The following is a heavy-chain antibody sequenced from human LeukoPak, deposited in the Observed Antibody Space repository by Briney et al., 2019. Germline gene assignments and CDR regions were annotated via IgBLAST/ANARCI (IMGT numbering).Heavy chain of an antibody. Sequence: SGGSLRLSGAASGFTFSSYWMSWVRQDPGKGLEWVANIKQDGSEKYYVDSVKGRFTISRDNAKNSLYLQMNSLRAEDTAVYYCARDPGYYYGSGSYSYYMDVWGKGTTVTISS. J-gene: IGHJ6*03. CDR3: ARDPGYYYGSGSYSYYMDV. D-gene: IGHD3-10*01. V-gene: IGHV3-7*01. CDR1: GFTFSSYW. CDR2: IKQDGSEK.